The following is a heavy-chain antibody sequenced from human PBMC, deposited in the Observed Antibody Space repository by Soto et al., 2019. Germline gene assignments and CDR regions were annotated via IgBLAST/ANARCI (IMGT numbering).Heavy chain of an antibody. J-gene: IGHJ6*02. CDR3: ASYYDSSGYRRTKPRGDYYGMDV. V-gene: IGHV1-18*01. CDR1: GYTFTSFG. Sequence: SVKVACTGFGYTFTSFGIGGVRQAPGQGLEWMGWISAYNGNTNYAQKLQGRVTMTTDTSTSTAYMELRSLRSDDTAVYYCASYYDSSGYRRTKPRGDYYGMDVWGQGTTVTVSS. D-gene: IGHD3-22*01. CDR2: ISAYNGNT.